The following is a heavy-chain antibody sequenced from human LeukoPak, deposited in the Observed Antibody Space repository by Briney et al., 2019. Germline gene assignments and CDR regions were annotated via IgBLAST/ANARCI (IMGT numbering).Heavy chain of an antibody. CDR2: ISYDGSNK. V-gene: IGHV3-30*04. CDR1: GFTFSSYA. CDR3: ARDSQDTAMVTGAFDI. Sequence: PGGSLRLSCAASGFTFSSYAMHWVRQAPGKGLEWVAVISYDGSNKYYADSVKGRFTISRDNSKNTLYLQMNSLRAEDTAVYYCARDSQDTAMVTGAFDIWGQGTMVTVSS. D-gene: IGHD5-18*01. J-gene: IGHJ3*02.